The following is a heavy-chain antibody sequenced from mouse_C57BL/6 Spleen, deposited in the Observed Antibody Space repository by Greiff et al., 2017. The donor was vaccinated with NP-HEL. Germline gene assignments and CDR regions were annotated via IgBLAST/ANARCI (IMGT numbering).Heavy chain of an antibody. CDR3: ARAHCDYDSFDY. V-gene: IGHV1-26*01. CDR1: GYTFTDYY. J-gene: IGHJ2*01. D-gene: IGHD2-4*01. CDR2: INPNNGGT. Sequence: VQLQQSGPELVKPGASVKISCKASGYTFTDYYMNWVKQSHGKSLEWIGDINPNNGGTSYNQKFKGKATLTVDKSSSTAYMELRSLTSEDSAVYYCARAHCDYDSFDYWGQGTTLTVSS.